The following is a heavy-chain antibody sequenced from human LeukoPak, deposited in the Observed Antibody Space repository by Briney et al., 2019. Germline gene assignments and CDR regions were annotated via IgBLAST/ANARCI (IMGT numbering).Heavy chain of an antibody. CDR2: VSDYNGNT. D-gene: IGHD6-19*01. CDR1: GYSFTSCG. CDR3: ARDLWVAVAYGPPSGP. V-gene: IGHV1-18*01. Sequence: ASVKVSCKASGYSFTSCGISWVRQAPGQGLEGMGWVSDYNGNTNHAQKLQGRVTMTTDTSTSTAYMELRSLRSDDTAVYYCARDLWVAVAYGPPSGPWGQGTLVTVSS. J-gene: IGHJ5*02.